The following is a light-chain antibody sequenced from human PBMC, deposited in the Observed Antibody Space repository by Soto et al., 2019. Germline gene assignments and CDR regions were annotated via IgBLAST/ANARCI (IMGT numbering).Light chain of an antibody. Sequence: QSVLTQPPSVSGAPGQRVTISCTGSSSNIGAGYDVHWYQQLPGTAPKLLIYGNSNRPSGVPDRFYGSKSGTSASLAITGLQDEDEADYYCQSYDSSLSGWDVVFGGGTKLTVL. V-gene: IGLV1-40*01. CDR1: SSNIGAGYD. CDR3: QSYDSSLSGWDVV. J-gene: IGLJ2*01. CDR2: GNS.